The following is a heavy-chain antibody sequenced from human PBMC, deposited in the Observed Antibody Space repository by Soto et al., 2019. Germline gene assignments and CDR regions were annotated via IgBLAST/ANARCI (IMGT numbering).Heavy chain of an antibody. Sequence: SETLSLTCTVSGDSISSSSYYWGWIRQAPGMGLEWIGTIYYSGKTYYNPSLKSRVTISVDTSKNQFSLKLNSMTAADTAVYYCARHNYGSGSTYFDYWGQGTLVTVSS. CDR1: GDSISSSSYY. J-gene: IGHJ4*02. CDR2: IYYSGKT. D-gene: IGHD3-10*01. CDR3: ARHNYGSGSTYFDY. V-gene: IGHV4-39*01.